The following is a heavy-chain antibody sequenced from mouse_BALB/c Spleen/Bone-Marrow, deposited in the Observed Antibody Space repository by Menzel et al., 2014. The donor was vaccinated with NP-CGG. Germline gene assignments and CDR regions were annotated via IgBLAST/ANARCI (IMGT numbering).Heavy chain of an antibody. CDR2: ISSGGSYT. J-gene: IGHJ4*01. V-gene: IGHV5-9-3*01. CDR1: GFTFSSFA. CDR3: ARHSGSTSYYYTMDY. D-gene: IGHD1-1*01. Sequence: EAHLVESGGGLVKPGGSLKLSCAASGFTFSSFAMSWVRQTPEKRLEWVATISSGGSYTYYPDSVKGRFTISRDNAKNTLYLQMSSLRSEDTAMYYCARHSGSTSYYYTMDYWGQGTSVTVSS.